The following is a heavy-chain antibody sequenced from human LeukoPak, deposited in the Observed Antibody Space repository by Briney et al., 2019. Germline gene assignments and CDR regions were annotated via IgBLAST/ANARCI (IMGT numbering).Heavy chain of an antibody. Sequence: PGGSLRLSCAASGFTFSDYWMSWVRQAPGKGLEWVANIKPDGNEKYYVDSVKGRFIISRDNTKNSLYLQMNSLRVEDTAVYYCARDFGTVEMGPSDYWGQGTLVSVSS. V-gene: IGHV3-7*01. J-gene: IGHJ4*02. CDR1: GFTFSDYW. CDR2: IKPDGNEK. CDR3: ARDFGTVEMGPSDY. D-gene: IGHD1-1*01.